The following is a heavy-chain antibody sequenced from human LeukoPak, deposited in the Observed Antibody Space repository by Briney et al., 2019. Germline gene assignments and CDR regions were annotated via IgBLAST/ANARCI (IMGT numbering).Heavy chain of an antibody. Sequence: SETLSLTCTVSSGPISSYYWSWLRQPPGKGLEWIRYIYYSGSTNYNPSLKSRVTISVDTSKNQFSLKLSSVTAADTAVYYCARGVAVAGTFDYWGQGTLVTVSS. D-gene: IGHD6-19*01. CDR1: SGPISSYY. CDR3: ARGVAVAGTFDY. CDR2: IYYSGST. J-gene: IGHJ4*02. V-gene: IGHV4-59*01.